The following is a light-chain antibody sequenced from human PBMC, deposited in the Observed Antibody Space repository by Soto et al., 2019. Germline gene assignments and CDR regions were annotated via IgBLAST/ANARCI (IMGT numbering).Light chain of an antibody. V-gene: IGKV3-20*01. CDR3: QQYGSSGT. J-gene: IGKJ1*01. Sequence: ALTQSPGSLSSSPGERGTLSCRASQSVSSTYLAWYQQKPGQAPRLLIYGASNRATGIPDRFSGSGSGTDFTLTISRLEPEDFAVYYCQQYGSSGTFGQGTKVDIK. CDR1: QSVSSTY. CDR2: GAS.